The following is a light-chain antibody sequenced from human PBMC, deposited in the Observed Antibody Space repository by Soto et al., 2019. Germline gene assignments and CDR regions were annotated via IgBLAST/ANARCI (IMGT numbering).Light chain of an antibody. CDR2: DVS. CDR1: SSDVGGYNY. V-gene: IGLV2-14*03. J-gene: IGLJ2*01. Sequence: QSALTQPASVSGSPGQSITISCTGTSSDVGGYNYVSWYQQHPGKAPQLMIYDVSNRPSGVSNRFSGSKSGNTASLTISGLQAEDEGDYYCSSYSSSSSVVFGGGTKVTVL. CDR3: SSYSSSSSVV.